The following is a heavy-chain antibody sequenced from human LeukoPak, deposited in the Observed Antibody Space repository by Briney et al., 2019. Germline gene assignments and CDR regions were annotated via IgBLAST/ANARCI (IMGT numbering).Heavy chain of an antibody. V-gene: IGHV4-39*01. J-gene: IGHJ3*02. CDR3: ARQEGELGYCSGGSCPNDAFDI. Sequence: PSETLSLTCTVSGGSISSSSSDYYWGWVRQPPGKGLEWIGSISYSGSTYYSPSLKSRVTISVDTSKNQFSLKLSSVTAADTAVYYCARQEGELGYCSGGSCPNDAFDIWGQGTMITVSS. D-gene: IGHD2-15*01. CDR1: GGSISSSSSDYY. CDR2: ISYSGST.